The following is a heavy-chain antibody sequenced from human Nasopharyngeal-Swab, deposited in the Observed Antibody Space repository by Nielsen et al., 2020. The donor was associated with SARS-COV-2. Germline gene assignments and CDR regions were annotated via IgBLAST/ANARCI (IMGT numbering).Heavy chain of an antibody. CDR2: ISSSSSSI. D-gene: IGHD3-10*01. Sequence: GESLKISCAASGFTFSSYSMNWVRQAPGKGLEWVSYISSSSSSIYYADSVKGRFTISRDSAKNSLCLQMDSLRDEDSAVYYCARDPAYYFGSGSYYPDYWGQGTLVTVSS. CDR3: ARDPAYYFGSGSYYPDY. CDR1: GFTFSSYS. V-gene: IGHV3-48*02. J-gene: IGHJ4*02.